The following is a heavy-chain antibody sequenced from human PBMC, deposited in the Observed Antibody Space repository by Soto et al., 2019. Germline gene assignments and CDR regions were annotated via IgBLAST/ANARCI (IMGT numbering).Heavy chain of an antibody. CDR1: GYSFSNFY. Sequence: ASVKVSCKPSGYSFSNFYVHWVRRAPGRGLEWMGIIDTSSGTTSYTQKFQERVTMTRDTSMSTVYMELSMLRSEDTAVYYCARGAVVVPNGLIAGMDVWGLGTTVTVSS. J-gene: IGHJ6*02. CDR2: IDTSSGTT. V-gene: IGHV1-46*01. CDR3: ARGAVVVPNGLIAGMDV. D-gene: IGHD2-15*01.